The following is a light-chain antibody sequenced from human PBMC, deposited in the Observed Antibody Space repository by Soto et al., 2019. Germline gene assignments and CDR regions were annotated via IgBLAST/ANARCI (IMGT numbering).Light chain of an antibody. J-gene: IGKJ1*01. CDR2: DAS. V-gene: IGKV3-11*01. CDR1: QSVSSY. Sequence: EIVLTQSPATLSLSPGERATLSCRASQSVSSYLAWYQQNPGQVPRLVIYDASNMSTGIPGRFSGSGSGTDFTLTISSLEPEDFGVYYCQQRSSWPRTFGQGTKVEIK. CDR3: QQRSSWPRT.